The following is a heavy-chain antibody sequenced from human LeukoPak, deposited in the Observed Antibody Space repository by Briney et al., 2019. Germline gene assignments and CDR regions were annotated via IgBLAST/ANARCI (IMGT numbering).Heavy chain of an antibody. Sequence: GGSLRLSCAASGFTFSSYAMSWVRQAPGKGLEWVSAISGSGGSTYYADSVKGRFTISRDNFKNTLYLQMDSLRAEDTAVYYCAKDDSETPYYYYMDVWGKGTTVTVSS. J-gene: IGHJ6*03. CDR3: AKDDSETPYYYYMDV. V-gene: IGHV3-23*01. CDR1: GFTFSSYA. D-gene: IGHD4-11*01. CDR2: ISGSGGST.